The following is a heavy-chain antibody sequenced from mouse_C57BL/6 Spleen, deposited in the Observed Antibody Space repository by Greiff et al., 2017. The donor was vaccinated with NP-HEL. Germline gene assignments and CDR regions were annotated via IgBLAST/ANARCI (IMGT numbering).Heavy chain of an antibody. V-gene: IGHV5-15*04. Sequence: EVMLVESGGGLVQPGGSLKLSCAASGFTFSDYGMAWVRQAPRKGPEWVAFISNLAYSIYYADTVTGRFTISRENAKNTLYLEMSSLRSEDTAMYYGARHESNYFYAMDYWGQGTSVTVSS. D-gene: IGHD2-5*01. J-gene: IGHJ4*01. CDR3: ARHESNYFYAMDY. CDR1: GFTFSDYG. CDR2: ISNLAYSI.